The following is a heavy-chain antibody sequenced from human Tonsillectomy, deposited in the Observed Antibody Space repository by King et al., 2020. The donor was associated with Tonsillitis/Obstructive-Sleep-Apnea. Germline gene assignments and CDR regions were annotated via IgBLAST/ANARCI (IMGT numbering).Heavy chain of an antibody. CDR2: IYYTGST. D-gene: IGHD3-3*01. CDR3: ASQYYDFSPAS. J-gene: IGHJ3*01. Sequence: LQLQESGPGLVKPSETLSLTCTVSGGSINIGSYYWGWIRQPPGKGLEWIGTIYYTGSTYYSPSLKSRVTISVDTSKNHFSLKLSSVTAADTAVYYCASQYYDFSPASWGQGTMVTVSS. CDR1: GGSINIGSYY. V-gene: IGHV4-39*02.